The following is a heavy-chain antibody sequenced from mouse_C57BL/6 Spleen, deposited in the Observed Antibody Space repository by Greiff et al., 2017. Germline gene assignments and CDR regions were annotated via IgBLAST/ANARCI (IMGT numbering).Heavy chain of an antibody. CDR1: GYTFTSYW. D-gene: IGHD2-4*01. J-gene: IGHJ2*01. Sequence: QVQLKQPGAELVKPGASVKLSCKASGYTFTSYWMQWVKQRPGQGLEWSGEIDPSDSYTNYNQKFKGKATLTVAPSSRTAYMQLSGLTSEDSAVYYCARRGDYDDYFGYWGQGATRAVSS. CDR3: ARRGDYDDYFGY. CDR2: IDPSDSYT. V-gene: IGHV1-50*01.